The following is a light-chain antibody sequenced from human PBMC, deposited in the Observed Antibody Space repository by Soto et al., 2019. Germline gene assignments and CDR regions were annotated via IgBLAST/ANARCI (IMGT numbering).Light chain of an antibody. CDR2: AAS. J-gene: IGKJ5*01. Sequence: DIQMTQYPSTRSASVGDRVTMTCRASQSISNSLAWYQQQPGKAPKLLIYAASSLQSGVPSRFSGSGSGTDFTLTISSLQPEDFATYYCQQSYSFTFGQGTRLEIK. CDR3: QQSYSFT. CDR1: QSISNS. V-gene: IGKV1-39*01.